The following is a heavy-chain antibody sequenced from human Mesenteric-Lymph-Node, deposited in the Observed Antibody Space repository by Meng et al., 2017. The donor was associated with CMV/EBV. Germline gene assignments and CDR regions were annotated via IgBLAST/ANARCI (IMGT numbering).Heavy chain of an antibody. D-gene: IGHD6-13*01. J-gene: IGHJ4*02. Sequence: QITLKESGPTLGKTTQPLKLTCTFSGFSLSTSGVGVGWIRQPPGKALEWLALIYWDDDKRYSTSLKSRLTITKDTSKNQVVLTMTNMDPVDTATYYCAHSSGIAAAGPFYFDYWGQGTLVTVSS. CDR3: AHSSGIAAAGPFYFDY. CDR2: IYWDDDK. CDR1: GFSLSTSGVG. V-gene: IGHV2-5*02.